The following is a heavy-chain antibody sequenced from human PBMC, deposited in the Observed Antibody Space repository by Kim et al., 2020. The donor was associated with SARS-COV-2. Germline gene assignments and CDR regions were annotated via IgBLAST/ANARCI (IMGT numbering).Heavy chain of an antibody. V-gene: IGHV3-49*03. J-gene: IGHJ3*02. CDR3: TRGLNYYGSGSYYIDAFDI. CDR1: GFTFGDYA. D-gene: IGHD3-10*01. Sequence: GGSLRLSCTASGFTFGDYAMSWFRQAPGKGLEWVGFIRSKAYGGTTEYAASVKGRFTISRDDSKSIAYLQMNSLKTEDTAVYYCTRGLNYYGSGSYYIDAFDIWGQGTMVTVSS. CDR2: IRSKAYGGTT.